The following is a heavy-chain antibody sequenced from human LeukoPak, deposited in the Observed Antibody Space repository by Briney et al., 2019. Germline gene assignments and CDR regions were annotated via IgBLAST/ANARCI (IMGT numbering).Heavy chain of an antibody. CDR3: AELGITMIGGV. D-gene: IGHD3-10*02. Sequence: PGGSLRLSCAASGFTFSSYAISWVRQAPGKGLEWGSGISGRGGRTYYADSVKGRFTIPRDNAKNSLYLQMNSLRAEDTAVYYCAELGITMIGGVWGKGTTVTLSS. CDR1: GFTFSSYA. J-gene: IGHJ6*04. CDR2: ISGRGGRT. V-gene: IGHV3-23*01.